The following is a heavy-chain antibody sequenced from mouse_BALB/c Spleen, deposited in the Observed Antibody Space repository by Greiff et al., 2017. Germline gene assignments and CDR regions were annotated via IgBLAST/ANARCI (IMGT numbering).Heavy chain of an antibody. J-gene: IGHJ4*01. CDR2: ISSGSSTI. CDR1: GFTFSSFG. D-gene: IGHD3-1*01. Sequence: EVQLVESGGGLVQPGGSRKLSCAASGFTFSSFGMHWVRQAPEKGLEWVAYISSGSSTIYYADTVKGRFTISRDNPKNTLFLQMTSLRSEDTAMYYCARSGGHIYYAMDYWGQGTSVTVSS. V-gene: IGHV5-17*02. CDR3: ARSGGHIYYAMDY.